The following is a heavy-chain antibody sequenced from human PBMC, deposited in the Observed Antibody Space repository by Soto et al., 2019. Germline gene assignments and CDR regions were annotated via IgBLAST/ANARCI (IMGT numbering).Heavy chain of an antibody. J-gene: IGHJ4*02. CDR2: IWSDGSNE. CDR1: GFTVSSYG. CDR3: ARDLRKQRYLDY. Sequence: PGGSLRLSCAASGFTVSSYGMHWVRQAPGKGLEWVALIWSDGSNENYADSVKGRFSISRDNSKNTLYLQMNSLRVDDTAVYYCARDLRKQRYLDYWGQGTPVTVSS. D-gene: IGHD6-25*01. V-gene: IGHV3-33*01.